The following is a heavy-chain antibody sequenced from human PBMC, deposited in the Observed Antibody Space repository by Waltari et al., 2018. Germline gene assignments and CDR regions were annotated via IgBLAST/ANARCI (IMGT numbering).Heavy chain of an antibody. D-gene: IGHD3-10*01. CDR1: GGSISSYY. Sequence: QVQLQESGPGLVKPSETLSLTCTVSGGSISSYYWSWIRQPPGKGLEWIGYIYYNGSPNYHPSLKSRVTISVDTPKNQFSLKLSSVTAADTAVYYCARVKGTYFDYWGQGTLVTVSS. CDR3: ARVKGTYFDY. CDR2: IYYNGSP. V-gene: IGHV4-59*01. J-gene: IGHJ4*02.